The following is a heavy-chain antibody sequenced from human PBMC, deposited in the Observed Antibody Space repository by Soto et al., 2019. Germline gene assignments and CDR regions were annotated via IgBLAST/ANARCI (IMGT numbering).Heavy chain of an antibody. D-gene: IGHD2-8*01. CDR3: ARDLAVYAILDPSPDY. J-gene: IGHJ4*02. Sequence: GESLKISCAASGFNFNSYTINWVRQAPGKRLEWLSSISSSGYIFSTDSVKGRFTISRDNSKNTLYLQMNSLRAEDTAVYYCARDLAVYAILDPSPDYWGQGTLVT. CDR2: ISSSGYI. CDR1: GFNFNSYT. V-gene: IGHV3-21*01.